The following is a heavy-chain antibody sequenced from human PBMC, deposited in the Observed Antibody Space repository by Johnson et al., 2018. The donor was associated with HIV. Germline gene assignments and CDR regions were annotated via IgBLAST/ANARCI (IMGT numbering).Heavy chain of an antibody. V-gene: IGHV3-9*01. J-gene: IGHJ3*02. Sequence: VQLVESGGGLVQPGRSLRLSCAASGFTIDNYAMHWVRQAPGKGLEWVSGISWNSGSIGYADSVKGRFTISRDNAKNSLYLQMNSLRAEDTALDYCAKALPYCSSTSCYAFDAFDISVQGTVVAVSS. CDR3: AKALPYCSSTSCYAFDAFDI. CDR1: GFTIDNYA. D-gene: IGHD2-2*01. CDR2: ISWNSGSI.